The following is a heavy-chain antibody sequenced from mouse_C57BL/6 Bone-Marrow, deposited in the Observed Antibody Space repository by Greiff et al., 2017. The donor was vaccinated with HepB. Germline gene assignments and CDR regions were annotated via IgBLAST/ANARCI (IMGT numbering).Heavy chain of an antibody. Sequence: QVQLQQPGAELVKPGASVKLSCKASGYTFTSYWMHWVKQRPGQGLEWIGMIHPNSGSTNYNEKFKSKATLTVDKSSSTAYMQLSSLTSEDSAVYYCARLRQLRLLDYWGQGTTLTVSS. D-gene: IGHD3-2*02. CDR2: IHPNSGST. CDR3: ARLRQLRLLDY. J-gene: IGHJ2*01. CDR1: GYTFTSYW. V-gene: IGHV1-64*01.